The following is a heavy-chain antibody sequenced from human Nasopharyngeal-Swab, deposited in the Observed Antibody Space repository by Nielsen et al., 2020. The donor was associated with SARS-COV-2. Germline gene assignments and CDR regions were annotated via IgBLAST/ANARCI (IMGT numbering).Heavy chain of an antibody. V-gene: IGHV3-74*01. D-gene: IGHD2-2*01. CDR3: AGTSTTCRPY. J-gene: IGHJ4*02. CDR2: ISSDGTTT. Sequence: GESLKISCEASTFTFRNYWMHWVRQAPGKGLVWVARISSDGTTTNYADSVKGRFTISRDNAKNTLYLQMNSLTVDDTAVYYCAGTSTTCRPYWGQGTLVTVSS. CDR1: TFTFRNYW.